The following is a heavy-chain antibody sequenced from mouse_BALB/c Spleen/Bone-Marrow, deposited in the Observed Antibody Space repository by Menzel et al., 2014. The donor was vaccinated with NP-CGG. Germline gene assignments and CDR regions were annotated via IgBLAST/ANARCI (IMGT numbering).Heavy chain of an antibody. CDR2: ISSGGSYT. CDR3: ARRGYGNSYWYFDV. Sequence: EVKLVESGGDLVKPGGSLKLSCAASGFTFSSYGMSWVRQTPDKRLEWVATISSGGSYTYYPDSVKGRFTISRDNAKNTLYLQMSSLKSEDTAMYYSARRGYGNSYWYFDVWGAGTTVTVSS. CDR1: GFTFSSYG. D-gene: IGHD2-10*02. V-gene: IGHV5-6*02. J-gene: IGHJ1*01.